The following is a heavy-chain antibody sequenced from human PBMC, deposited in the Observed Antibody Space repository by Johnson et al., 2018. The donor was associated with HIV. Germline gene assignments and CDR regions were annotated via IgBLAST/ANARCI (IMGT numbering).Heavy chain of an antibody. CDR3: AKDAIVVVTAGAFDI. V-gene: IGHV3-9*01. CDR1: GFTFDDYA. D-gene: IGHD2-21*02. J-gene: IGHJ3*02. CDR2: ISWNRGSI. Sequence: VQLVESGGGLVQPGRSLRLSCAASGFTFDDYAMHWVRQAPGKGLEWVSGISWNRGSIGYADSVEGRFTISRDNAKNSLYLQMNSLRAEDTALYYCAKDAIVVVTAGAFDIWGQGTMVTVSS.